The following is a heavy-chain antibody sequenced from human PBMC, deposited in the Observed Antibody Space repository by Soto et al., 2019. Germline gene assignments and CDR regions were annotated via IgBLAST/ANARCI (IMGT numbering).Heavy chain of an antibody. V-gene: IGHV1-2*04. CDR3: ARTPSSWFDYYYGMDV. D-gene: IGHD6-13*01. J-gene: IGHJ6*02. CDR1: GYTFTGYY. CDR2: INPNSGGT. Sequence: ASVKVSCKASGYTFTGYYMHWVRQAPGQGLEWMGWINPNSGGTNYAQKFQGWVTMTRDTSISTAYMELSRLRSDDTAVYYCARTPSSWFDYYYGMDVWGQGTTVTAP.